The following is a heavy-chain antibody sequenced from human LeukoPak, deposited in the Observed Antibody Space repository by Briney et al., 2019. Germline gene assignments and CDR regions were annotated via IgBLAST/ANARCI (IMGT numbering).Heavy chain of an antibody. CDR2: MNPNSGNT. V-gene: IGHV1-8*01. CDR3: ARGRRGYCSGDSCLEYFQH. Sequence: ASVKVSCKASGYTFRSYGISGVRQAPGQGLEWMGWMNPNSGNTGYAQKFQGRVTITRSTSISTAYMELSSLRSEDTAVYYCARGRRGYCSGDSCLEYFQHWGQGTLVTVSS. CDR1: GYTFRSYG. D-gene: IGHD2-15*01. J-gene: IGHJ1*01.